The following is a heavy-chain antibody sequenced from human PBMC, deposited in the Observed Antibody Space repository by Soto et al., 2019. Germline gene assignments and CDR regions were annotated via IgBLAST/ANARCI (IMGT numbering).Heavy chain of an antibody. CDR3: AGVEDRAAGTTNYYYYYGMDV. D-gene: IGHD6-13*01. Sequence: ASVKVSCKASGYTFTSYYMHWVRQAPGQGLEWMGIINPSGGSTSYAQKFQGRVTMTRDTSTSTVYMELSSLRSEDTAVYYCAGVEDRAAGTTNYYYYYGMDVWGQGTTVTVSS. CDR1: GYTFTSYY. CDR2: INPSGGST. V-gene: IGHV1-46*01. J-gene: IGHJ6*02.